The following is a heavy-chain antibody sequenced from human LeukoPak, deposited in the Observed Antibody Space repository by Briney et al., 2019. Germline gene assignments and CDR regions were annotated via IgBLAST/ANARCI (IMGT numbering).Heavy chain of an antibody. CDR3: ARVRFRAFNR. CDR1: GGSFSGYY. Sequence: SETLSLTCAVYGGSFSGYYWSWIRQPPGKGLEWIGEINHSGSTNYNPSLKSRVTISVDTSKNQFSLKLSSVTAADTAVYYCARVRFRAFNRWGQGTLVTVSS. J-gene: IGHJ4*02. CDR2: INHSGST. V-gene: IGHV4-34*01.